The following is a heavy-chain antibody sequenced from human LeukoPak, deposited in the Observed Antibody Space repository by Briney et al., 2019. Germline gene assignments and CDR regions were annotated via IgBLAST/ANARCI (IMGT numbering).Heavy chain of an antibody. CDR3: AGQVVAVAGTGYFDY. J-gene: IGHJ4*02. CDR2: IYYSGST. V-gene: IGHV4-39*01. Sequence: SETLSLTCTVSGGSIRSSSYYWGWIRQPPGKGLEWIGSIYYSGSTYYSASLKSRGTISVDTSKNQFSLKLNSVTAADTAVYFCAGQVVAVAGTGYFDYWGQGTLVTVSS. D-gene: IGHD6-19*01. CDR1: GGSIRSSSYY.